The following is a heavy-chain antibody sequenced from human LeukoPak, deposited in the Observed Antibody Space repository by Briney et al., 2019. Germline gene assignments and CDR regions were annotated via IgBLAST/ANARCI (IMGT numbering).Heavy chain of an antibody. V-gene: IGHV3-21*01. CDR2: ISSSSSYI. D-gene: IGHD3-3*01. J-gene: IGHJ6*03. CDR3: ARDNSRRSGYLYYYYYYYMDV. Sequence: GGSLRLSCAASGFTFSSYSMNWVRQAPGKGLEWVSSISSSSSYIYYADLVKGRFTISRDNAKNSLYLQMNSLRAEDTAVYYCARDNSRRSGYLYYYYYYYMDVWGKGTTVTVSS. CDR1: GFTFSSYS.